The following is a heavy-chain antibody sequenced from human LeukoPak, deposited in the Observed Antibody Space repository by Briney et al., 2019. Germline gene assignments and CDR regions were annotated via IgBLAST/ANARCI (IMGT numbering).Heavy chain of an antibody. CDR3: AKVRGTYSSGYFFDY. V-gene: IGHV3-9*01. D-gene: IGHD6-19*01. Sequence: GSSLRLSCAASGFTFDNYAMHWVRQAPGKGLEWLSIISWNSGYIGYADSVKGRFTISRDNAKKSLDLQMNSLRAEDTAVYYCAKVRGTYSSGYFFDYWGQGTLVTVSS. J-gene: IGHJ4*02. CDR2: ISWNSGYI. CDR1: GFTFDNYA.